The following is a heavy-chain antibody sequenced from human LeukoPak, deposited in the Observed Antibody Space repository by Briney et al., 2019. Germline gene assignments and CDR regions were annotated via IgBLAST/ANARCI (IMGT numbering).Heavy chain of an antibody. CDR2: ISYDGSNK. J-gene: IGHJ4*02. V-gene: IGHV3-30*18. Sequence: GGSLRLSCAASGFTFSSYGMHWVRQAPGKGLEWVAVISYDGSNKYYADSVKGRFTISRDNSKNTLYLQMNSLRAEDTAVYYCVKDLRDIVVVPAAMLEGESYWGQGTLVTVSS. CDR3: VKDLRDIVVVPAAMLEGESY. D-gene: IGHD2-2*01. CDR1: GFTFSSYG.